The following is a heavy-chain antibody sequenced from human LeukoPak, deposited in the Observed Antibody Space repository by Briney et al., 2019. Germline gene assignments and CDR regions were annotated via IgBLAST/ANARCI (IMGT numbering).Heavy chain of an antibody. CDR1: GGSISTYY. Sequence: SETLSLTCTVSGGSISTYYWSWIRQPPGKGLEWIGYIYYSGSTNYNPSLKSRVTISVDTSKNQFSLKLNSVTAADTAVYYCARHANYYDSSGFYQYFDYWGQGTLVNVSS. J-gene: IGHJ4*02. D-gene: IGHD3-22*01. V-gene: IGHV4-59*08. CDR2: IYYSGST. CDR3: ARHANYYDSSGFYQYFDY.